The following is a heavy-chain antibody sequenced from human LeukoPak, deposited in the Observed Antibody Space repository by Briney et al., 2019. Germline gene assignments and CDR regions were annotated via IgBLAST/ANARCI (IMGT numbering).Heavy chain of an antibody. Sequence: GGSLRLSCAASGFTFITYGMHWVRQAPGKGLEWVSYISSSSSTIYYGDSVKGRFTISRDNAKNSLYLQMNSLRAEDTAVYYCARARAGYYDSSGYYFDAFDIWGQGTMVTVSS. V-gene: IGHV3-48*01. CDR2: ISSSSSTI. CDR1: GFTFITYG. D-gene: IGHD3-22*01. CDR3: ARARAGYYDSSGYYFDAFDI. J-gene: IGHJ3*02.